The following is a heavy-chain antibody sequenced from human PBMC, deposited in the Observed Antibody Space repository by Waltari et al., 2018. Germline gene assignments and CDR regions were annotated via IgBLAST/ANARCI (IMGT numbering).Heavy chain of an antibody. D-gene: IGHD3-22*01. CDR3: ARTYYYDSRDFDY. CDR1: RYTLANYG. CDR2: TNAYNGLT. V-gene: IGHV1-18*04. Sequence: QVQLVQSGGEVKTPGASAKVSCKASRYTLANYGISLGRQAPGQGLEWLGWTNAYNGLTKYAQTVQDRATMTTDASASTAYMELRSLRSDDTAMYYCARTYYYDSRDFDYWGQGSLVTVSS. J-gene: IGHJ4*02.